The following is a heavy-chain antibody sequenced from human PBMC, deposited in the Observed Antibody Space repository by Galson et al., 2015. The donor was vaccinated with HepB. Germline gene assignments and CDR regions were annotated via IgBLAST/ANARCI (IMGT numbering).Heavy chain of an antibody. J-gene: IGHJ2*01. V-gene: IGHV1-69*04. CDR3: SGEKRGAGNWYFDL. CDR1: GGTFSSYA. Sequence: SVKVSCKASGGTFSSYAISWVRQAPGQGLEWMGRIIPILGIANYAQKFQGRVTITADKSTSTAYMELSSLRSEDTAVYYCSGEKRGAGNWYFDLWGRGTLVTVSS. CDR2: IIPILGIA. D-gene: IGHD3-10*01.